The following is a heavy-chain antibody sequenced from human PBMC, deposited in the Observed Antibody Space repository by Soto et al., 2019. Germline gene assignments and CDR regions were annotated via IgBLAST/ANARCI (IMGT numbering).Heavy chain of an antibody. CDR1: GFTFSDYY. CDR3: ARDLSPYSDYYDESTSDTWFVP. J-gene: IGHJ5*02. Sequence: GGSLRLSCAASGFTFSDYYMSWLRQPPGKGLEWVSYISKSGSIIHFADSVKRRFAISRDNAKNTLYLQMSSLRAEDTALYYCARDLSPYSDYYDESTSDTWFVPWGQGTLVTVSS. V-gene: IGHV3-11*01. D-gene: IGHD3-16*01. CDR2: ISKSGSII.